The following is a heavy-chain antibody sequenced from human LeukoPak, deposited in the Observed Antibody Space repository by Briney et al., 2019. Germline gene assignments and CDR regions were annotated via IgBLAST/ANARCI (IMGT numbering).Heavy chain of an antibody. CDR2: IIPIFGTA. CDR1: GGTFSSYA. V-gene: IGHV1-69*05. J-gene: IGHJ4*02. Sequence: SVKVSCKASGGTFSSYAISWVRQAPGQGLEWMGRIIPIFGTANYAQKFQGRVTITTDESTSTAYMELSSLRSEYTAVYYCARDDGGNSVSDYWGQGTLVTVSS. CDR3: ARDDGGNSVSDY. D-gene: IGHD4-23*01.